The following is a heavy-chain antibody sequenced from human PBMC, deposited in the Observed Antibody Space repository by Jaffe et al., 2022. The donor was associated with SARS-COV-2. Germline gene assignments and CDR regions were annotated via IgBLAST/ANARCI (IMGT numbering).Heavy chain of an antibody. CDR2: INHSGST. CDR1: GGSFSGYY. V-gene: IGHV4-34*01. J-gene: IGHJ4*02. CDR3: ARGVLWRWLRSAAGCFHFDY. D-gene: IGHD5-12*01. Sequence: QVQLQQWGAGLLKPSETLSLTCAVYGGSFSGYYWSWIRQPPGKGLEWIGEINHSGSTNYNPSLKSRVTISVDTSKNQFSLKLSSVTAADTAVYYCARGVLWRWLRSAAGCFHFDYWGQGTLVTVSS.